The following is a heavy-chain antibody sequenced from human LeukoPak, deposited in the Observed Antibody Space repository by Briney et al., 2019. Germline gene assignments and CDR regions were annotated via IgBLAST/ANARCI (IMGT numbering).Heavy chain of an antibody. CDR3: AREVYSSGWSSFDY. D-gene: IGHD6-19*01. J-gene: IGHJ4*02. Sequence: GGSLRHSCAASGFNLSNYRMHSVPHAPGKGQVWVSPINSDGSSTSYADWVKGRFTSSRANAKNTVYLQMSSLRAEVTAVYYWAREVYSSGWSSFDYCGQGTLVTVSS. V-gene: IGHV3-74*01. CDR2: INSDGSST. CDR1: GFNLSNYR.